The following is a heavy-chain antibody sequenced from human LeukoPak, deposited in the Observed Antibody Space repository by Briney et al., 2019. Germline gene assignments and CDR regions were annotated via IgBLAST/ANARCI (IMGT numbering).Heavy chain of an antibody. V-gene: IGHV3-48*03. D-gene: IGHD3-22*01. Sequence: GGSLRLSCAASGFTFSSYEMNWVRQAPGKGLEWVSYISSSGSTIYYADSVKGRFTISRDNAKNSLYLQMNSLRAEDTAVYYCANGHYYDSSGSDAIDYWGQGTLVTVSS. CDR3: ANGHYYDSSGSDAIDY. CDR1: GFTFSSYE. CDR2: ISSSGSTI. J-gene: IGHJ4*02.